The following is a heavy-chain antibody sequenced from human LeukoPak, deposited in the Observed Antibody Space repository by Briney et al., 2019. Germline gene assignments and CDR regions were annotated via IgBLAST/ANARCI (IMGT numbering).Heavy chain of an antibody. D-gene: IGHD3-16*02. CDR1: GGSISSGSYY. J-gene: IGHJ4*02. V-gene: IGHV4-61*02. CDR3: AREDIYDYVWGSYRLH. CDR2: IYTSGST. Sequence: SQTLSLTCTVSGGSISSGSYYWSWIRQPGGKGLEWIGRIYTSGSTNYNPSLKSRVTISVDTSKNQFSLKLSSVTAADTAVYYCAREDIYDYVWGSYRLHWGQGTLVTVSS.